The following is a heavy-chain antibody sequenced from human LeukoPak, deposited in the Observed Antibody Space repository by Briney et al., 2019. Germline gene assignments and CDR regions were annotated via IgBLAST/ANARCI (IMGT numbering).Heavy chain of an antibody. J-gene: IGHJ4*02. D-gene: IGHD2-15*01. CDR3: ARVSIIGFFDY. CDR1: GFTFSRYS. V-gene: IGHV3-21*01. Sequence: PGGSLRLSCAASGFTFSRYSMNWVRQAPGKGLEWVSSISDTGYYIYYADSVKGRFTISRDNAKNSLYLQMNSLRAEDTAVYYCARVSIIGFFDYWGQGTLVTVSS. CDR2: ISDTGYYI.